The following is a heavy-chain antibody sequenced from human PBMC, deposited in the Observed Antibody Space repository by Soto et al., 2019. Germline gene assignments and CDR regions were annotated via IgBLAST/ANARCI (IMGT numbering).Heavy chain of an antibody. D-gene: IGHD3-22*01. J-gene: IGHJ4*02. Sequence: VGSLRLSCAASGFTFSSYAMSWVRQAPGKGLEWVSAISGSGGSTYYADSVKGRFTISRDNSKNTLYVQMNSLRAEDTAVYYCAKATYYYDSSGYFPFDYWGQGTRVTVSS. CDR1: GFTFSSYA. V-gene: IGHV3-23*01. CDR3: AKATYYYDSSGYFPFDY. CDR2: ISGSGGST.